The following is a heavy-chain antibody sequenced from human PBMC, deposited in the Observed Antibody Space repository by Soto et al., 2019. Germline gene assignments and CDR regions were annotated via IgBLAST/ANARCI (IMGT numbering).Heavy chain of an antibody. J-gene: IGHJ4*02. V-gene: IGHV1-18*01. D-gene: IGHD1-1*01. CDR2: ISAHYGNT. CDR3: ARGRYGDY. Sequence: QVHLVQSGAEVKKPGASVKVSCKGSGYAFTTYGITWVRQAPGQGLEWMGWISAHYGNTNYAQQLQGRVTVTRHTSTSTTHMELRSLRSVERAVYSCARGRYGDYWGQGALVSVSS. CDR1: GYAFTTYG.